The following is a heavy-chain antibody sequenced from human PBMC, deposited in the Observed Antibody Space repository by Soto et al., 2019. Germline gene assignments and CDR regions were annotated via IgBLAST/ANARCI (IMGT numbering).Heavy chain of an antibody. D-gene: IGHD2-21*02. Sequence: LRLSCAASEFTFSSYPMSWVRQAPGKGLEWVSAITGSGGFTNYADSVKGRFTISRDNSKNTLFLQMNSLRAEDTAVYYCAKARDTVTAYAAYDMWGQGTMVTVSS. V-gene: IGHV3-23*01. CDR1: EFTFSSYP. CDR2: ITGSGGFT. CDR3: AKARDTVTAYAAYDM. J-gene: IGHJ3*02.